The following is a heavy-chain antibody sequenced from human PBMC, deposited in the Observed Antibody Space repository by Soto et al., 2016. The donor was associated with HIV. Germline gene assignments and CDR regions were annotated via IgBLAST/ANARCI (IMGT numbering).Heavy chain of an antibody. V-gene: IGHV3-21*01. J-gene: IGHJ4*02. Sequence: EVQLVESGGGLVKPGGSLRLSCAASGFTFSSYSMNWVRQAPGKGLEWVSSISSSSSYIYYADSVKGRFTISRDNAKNSLYLQMNSLRAEDTAVYYCARGAITGYSSSFLDYWGQGTLVTVSS. D-gene: IGHD6-13*01. CDR2: ISSSSSYI. CDR3: ARGAITGYSSSFLDY. CDR1: GFTFSSYS.